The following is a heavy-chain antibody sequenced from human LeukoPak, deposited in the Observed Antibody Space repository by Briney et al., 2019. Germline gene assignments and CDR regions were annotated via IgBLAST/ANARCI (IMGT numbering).Heavy chain of an antibody. D-gene: IGHD3-16*01. V-gene: IGHV3-33*06. CDR1: GFTFSSYG. CDR2: IWYDGSNK. Sequence: GRSLRLSCAASGFTFSSYGMHWVRQAPGKGLEWVAVIWYDGSNKYYADSVKGRFTISRDNSKNTLYLQMNSLRAEDTAVYYCAKDPLRRGAPYYYMDVWGKGTRVTVPS. CDR3: AKDPLRRGAPYYYMDV. J-gene: IGHJ6*03.